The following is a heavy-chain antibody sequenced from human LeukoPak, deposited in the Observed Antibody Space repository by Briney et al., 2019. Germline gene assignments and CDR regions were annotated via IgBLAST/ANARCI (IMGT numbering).Heavy chain of an antibody. V-gene: IGHV1-18*01. J-gene: IGHJ6*03. Sequence: GASVKVSCKASGYTFTSYGISWVRQAPGQGLEWMGWISAYNGNTNYAQRLQGRVTMTTDTSTSTAYMELRSLRSDDTAVYYCARADSYGPSGYMDVWGKGTTVTVSS. D-gene: IGHD5-18*01. CDR3: ARADSYGPSGYMDV. CDR2: ISAYNGNT. CDR1: GYTFTSYG.